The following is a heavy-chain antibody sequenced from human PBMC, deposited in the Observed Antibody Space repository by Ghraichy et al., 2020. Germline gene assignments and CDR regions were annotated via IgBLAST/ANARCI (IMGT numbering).Heavy chain of an antibody. CDR2: INHSGST. V-gene: IGHV4-34*01. Sequence: SETLSLTCAVYGGSFSGYYWSWIRQPPGKGLEWIGEINHSGSTNYNPSLKSRVTISVDTSKNQFSLKLSSVTAADTAVYYCARHVRVWFGELDVWGQGTTVTVSS. CDR3: ARHVRVWFGELDV. CDR1: GGSFSGYY. J-gene: IGHJ6*02. D-gene: IGHD3-10*01.